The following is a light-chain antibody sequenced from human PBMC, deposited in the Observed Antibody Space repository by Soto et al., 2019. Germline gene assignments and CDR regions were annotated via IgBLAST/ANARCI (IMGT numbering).Light chain of an antibody. Sequence: ELILTQSPDTLSLSPGERATLSCRASQSVSNNYLAWYQQKPGQAPRLLIYGASNRATGIPDRFSGSGSGTDFTLTISRLEPEDFAVYYCQQYGSSGTFGQGTKVDIK. CDR3: QQYGSSGT. J-gene: IGKJ1*01. V-gene: IGKV3-20*01. CDR1: QSVSNNY. CDR2: GAS.